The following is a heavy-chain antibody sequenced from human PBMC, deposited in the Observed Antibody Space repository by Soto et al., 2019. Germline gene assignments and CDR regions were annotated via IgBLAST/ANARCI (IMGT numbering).Heavy chain of an antibody. CDR1: GFTFSSYA. Sequence: EVQLLESGGGLVQPGGSLRLSCAASGFTFSSYAMSWVRQAPGKGLEWVSAISGSGGSTYYADSVKGRFTISRDNSKNTLYLQMNSLRAEDTAVYYCAKGEFGDFWSGYYRPFYYYYYGMDVWGQGTTVTVSS. J-gene: IGHJ6*02. CDR2: ISGSGGST. V-gene: IGHV3-23*01. CDR3: AKGEFGDFWSGYYRPFYYYYYGMDV. D-gene: IGHD3-3*01.